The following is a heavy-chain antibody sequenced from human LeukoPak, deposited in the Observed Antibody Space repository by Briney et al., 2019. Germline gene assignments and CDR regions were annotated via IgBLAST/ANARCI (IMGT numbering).Heavy chain of an antibody. CDR2: INPNSGGT. CDR3: ATGLQYGLWGVPYFYYMHA. J-gene: IGHJ6*03. CDR1: GYTFTGYY. D-gene: IGHD3-10*01. Sequence: ASVKVSCKASGYTFTGYYMHWVRQAPGQGLEWMGWINPNSGGTNYAQKFQGWVTMTRDTSITTAYMELASLTSDDTAVYYCATGLQYGLWGVPYFYYMHAWGEGTTVTVSS. V-gene: IGHV1-2*04.